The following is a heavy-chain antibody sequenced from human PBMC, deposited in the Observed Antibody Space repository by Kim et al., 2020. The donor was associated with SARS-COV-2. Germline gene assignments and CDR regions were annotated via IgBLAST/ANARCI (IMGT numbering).Heavy chain of an antibody. CDR2: ST. J-gene: IGHJ3*02. CDR3: ARVEGDAFDI. Sequence: STHHTPSLKRRVTRSADTSKNQFSLKLGSVTAADTAVYYWARVEGDAFDIWGQGTMVTVSS. V-gene: IGHV4-31*02.